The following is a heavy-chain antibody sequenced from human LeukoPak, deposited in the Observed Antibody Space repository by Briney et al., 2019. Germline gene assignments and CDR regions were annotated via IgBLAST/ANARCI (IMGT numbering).Heavy chain of an antibody. D-gene: IGHD3-3*01. V-gene: IGHV1-46*01. CDR3: AVGTEEWFDY. CDR2: INPSGGST. CDR1: GGTFSSYA. J-gene: IGHJ4*02. Sequence: GASVKVSCKASGGTFSSYAICWVRQAPGQGLEWMGIINPSGGSTSYAQKFQGRVTMTRDTSTSTVYMELSSLRSEDTAVYYCAVGTEEWFDYWGQGALVTVSS.